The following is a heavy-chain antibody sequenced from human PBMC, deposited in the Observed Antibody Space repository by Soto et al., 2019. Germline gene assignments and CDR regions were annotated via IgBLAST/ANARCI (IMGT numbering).Heavy chain of an antibody. V-gene: IGHV1-24*01. J-gene: IGHJ4*02. CDR3: ATAGGTHSGWYRGGFDY. CDR1: GYTLTELS. Sequence: ASVKVSCKVSGYTLTELSMHWVRQAPGKGLEWMGGFDPEDGETIYAQKFQGRVTMTEDTSTDTAYMELGSLRSEDTAVYYCATAGGTHSGWYRGGFDYWGQGTLVTVSS. D-gene: IGHD6-19*01. CDR2: FDPEDGET.